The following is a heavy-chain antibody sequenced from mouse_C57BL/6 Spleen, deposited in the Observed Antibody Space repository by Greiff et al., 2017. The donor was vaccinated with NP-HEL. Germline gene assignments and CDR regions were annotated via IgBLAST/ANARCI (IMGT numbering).Heavy chain of an antibody. V-gene: IGHV1-26*01. CDR3: ARPLYSYAMDY. D-gene: IGHD2-1*01. CDR1: GYTFTDYY. Sequence: VQLQQSGPELVKPGASVKISCKASGYTFTDYYMNWVKQSHGKSLEWIGDINPNNGGTSYNQKFKGKATLTVDKSSSTAYMELRSLTSEDSAVYYCARPLYSYAMDYWGQGTSVTVSS. CDR2: INPNNGGT. J-gene: IGHJ4*01.